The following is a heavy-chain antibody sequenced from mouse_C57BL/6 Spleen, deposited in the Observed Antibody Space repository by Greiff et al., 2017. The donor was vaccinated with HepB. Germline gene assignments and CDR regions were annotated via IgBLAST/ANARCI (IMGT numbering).Heavy chain of an antibody. CDR3: ARGVYNYAMDY. Sequence: ESGPGLVKPSQSLSLTCSVTGYSITSGYYWNWIRQFPGNKLEWMGYISYDGSNNYNPSLKNRISITRDKSKNQFFLKLNSVTTEDTATYYCARGVYNYAMDYWGQGTSVTVSS. CDR1: GYSITSGYY. CDR2: ISYDGSN. J-gene: IGHJ4*01. V-gene: IGHV3-6*01. D-gene: IGHD1-3*01.